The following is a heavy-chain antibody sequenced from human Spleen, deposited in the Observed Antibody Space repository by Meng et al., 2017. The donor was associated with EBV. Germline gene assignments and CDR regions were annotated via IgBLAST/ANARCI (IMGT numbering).Heavy chain of an antibody. D-gene: IGHD3-10*01. CDR1: GVTFGSDA. J-gene: IGHJ4*02. V-gene: IGHV1-69*01. CDR3: ASESGRGFTPDY. CDR2: LIPKSDAP. Sequence: QEQLGESGAGVRKPASSVKVACKSSGVTFGSDAGSWVRQAPRQGLEWRGGLIPKSDAPYYAQKFQDRVTITADESTSTHYMDLRGLKSEDTAVYYCASESGRGFTPDYWGQGTLVTVSS.